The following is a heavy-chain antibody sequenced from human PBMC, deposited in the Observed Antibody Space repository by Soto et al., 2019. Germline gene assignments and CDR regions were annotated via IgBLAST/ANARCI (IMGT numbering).Heavy chain of an antibody. J-gene: IGHJ4*02. CDR2: IDNSGSAT. D-gene: IGHD6-25*01. CDR1: GFTFSSYA. CDR3: AMSDRGSAHSDY. Sequence: EVQLLESGGGLLQPGGSLRLSCAASGFTFSSYAMTWVRQAPGKGLEWVSSIDNSGSATYYADSVKGRFTVSRDNSKYTLYLQMNSLRAGDTAVYYCAMSDRGSAHSDYWGQGTLVTVSS. V-gene: IGHV3-23*05.